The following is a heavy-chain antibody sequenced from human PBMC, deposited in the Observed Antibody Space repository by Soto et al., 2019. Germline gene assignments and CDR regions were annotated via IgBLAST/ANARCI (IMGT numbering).Heavy chain of an antibody. D-gene: IGHD3-22*01. CDR3: AKDATGSGWLSDY. CDR1: GFTFSLYA. CDR2: IGGSGVDT. J-gene: IGHJ4*02. Sequence: GGSLRLSGAASGFTFSLYAMSWVRQAPGKGLEWVSTIGGSGVDTWYADFVRGRFTISRDNSRNTLYLQVNSLRAEDTAVYYCAKDATGSGWLSDYWGQGTLVTVSS. V-gene: IGHV3-23*01.